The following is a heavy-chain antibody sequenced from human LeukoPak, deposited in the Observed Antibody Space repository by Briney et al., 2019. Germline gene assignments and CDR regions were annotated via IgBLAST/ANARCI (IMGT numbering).Heavy chain of an antibody. CDR1: GFTFSRYW. J-gene: IGHJ4*02. V-gene: IGHV3-7*01. CDR2: IKHDGREQ. D-gene: IGHD3-10*01. CDR3: ARSDYGSGPIGPY. Sequence: GGSLGLSCAASGFTFSRYWMTWVRQAPGKGLEWVANIKHDGREQYYVDSVKGRCTISRDNAKYSLFLQMNSLRVEDTAVYYCARSDYGSGPIGPYWGQGTLVTVSS.